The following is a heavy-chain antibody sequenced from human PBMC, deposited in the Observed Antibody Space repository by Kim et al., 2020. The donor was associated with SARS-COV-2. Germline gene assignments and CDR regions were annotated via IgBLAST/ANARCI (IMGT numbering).Heavy chain of an antibody. D-gene: IGHD1-1*01. CDR1: GFTFSSYW. Sequence: GGSLRLSCAASGFTFSSYWMSWVRQAPGKGLECVANIKQDGSEKYYVDSVKGRFTISRDNAKNSLYLQMNSLRADDTAVYYCARDPYNVNWYPGPFQHWGQGTLVTVSS. CDR3: ARDPYNVNWYPGPFQH. CDR2: IKQDGSEK. J-gene: IGHJ1*01. V-gene: IGHV3-7*01.